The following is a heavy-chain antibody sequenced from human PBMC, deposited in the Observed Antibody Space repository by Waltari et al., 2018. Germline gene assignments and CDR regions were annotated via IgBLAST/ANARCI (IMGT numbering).Heavy chain of an antibody. J-gene: IGHJ4*02. CDR1: GFTVSSNY. CDR2: IYSGGRT. D-gene: IGHD3-10*01. V-gene: IGHV3-53*01. CDR3: ARVFWDGSGSYFDY. Sequence: EVQLVVSGGGLIKPGGSLRLSCAASGFTVSSNYMSWVRQAPGKGLEWVSVIYSGGRTYDADSVKGRFIISRDNSKNTLYLQMNSLRAEDTAVYYCARVFWDGSGSYFDYWGQGTLVTVSS.